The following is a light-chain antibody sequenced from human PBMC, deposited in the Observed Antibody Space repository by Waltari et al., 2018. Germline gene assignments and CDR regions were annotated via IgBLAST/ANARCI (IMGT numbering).Light chain of an antibody. CDR2: DAS. CDR3: QQRSNWPRT. Sequence: EIVLTQSPATLSLSPGERATLSCRASQSVSSYLAWYQQKPGQAPRLLIYDASNRATGIAGRVSGSGSGTDFTLTISSLEPEDFAVYYCQQRSNWPRTFGQGTKVEIK. V-gene: IGKV3-11*01. J-gene: IGKJ1*01. CDR1: QSVSSY.